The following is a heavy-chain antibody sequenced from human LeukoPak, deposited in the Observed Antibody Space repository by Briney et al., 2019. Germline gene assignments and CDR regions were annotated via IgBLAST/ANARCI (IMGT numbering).Heavy chain of an antibody. J-gene: IGHJ5*02. V-gene: IGHV4-59*01. CDR2: IYYSGST. D-gene: IGHD3-22*01. CDR3: ARIAGDYYDSSGYYPNWFDP. Sequence: SETLSLTCTVSGGSISSYYWSWIRQPPGKGLEWIGYIYYSGSTNYNTSLKSRVTISVDTSKNQFSLKLSSVTAADTAVYYCARIAGDYYDSSGYYPNWFDPWGQGTLVTVSS. CDR1: GGSISSYY.